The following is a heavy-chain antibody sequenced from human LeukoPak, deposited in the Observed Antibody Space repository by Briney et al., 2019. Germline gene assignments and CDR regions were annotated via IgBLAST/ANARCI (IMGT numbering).Heavy chain of an antibody. D-gene: IGHD3-16*02. CDR1: GFTFGSYD. CDR2: IGTAGDT. CDR3: ARESYDYVWGSYRSNGMDV. J-gene: IGHJ6*02. Sequence: QPGGSLRLSCAASGFTFGSYDMHWVRQATGKGLEWVSAIGTAGDTYYPGSVKGRFTISRENAKNSLYLQMNSLRAGDTAVYYYARESYDYVWGSYRSNGMDVWGQGTTVTVSS. V-gene: IGHV3-13*01.